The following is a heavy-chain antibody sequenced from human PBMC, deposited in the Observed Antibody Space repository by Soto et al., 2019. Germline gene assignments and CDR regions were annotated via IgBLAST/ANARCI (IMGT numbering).Heavy chain of an antibody. CDR2: ISYSGST. CDR1: GGSISSYY. V-gene: IGHV4-59*07. D-gene: IGHD4-17*01. Sequence: SDTLSLTCTVSGGSISSYYWIWIRQPPGKGLEWIGYISYSGSTNYNPSLKSRPTISVDTSKNQFSLKLRSVTAADTAVYYCARASPYGDYALDYWGKGPLVTVSS. J-gene: IGHJ4*02. CDR3: ARASPYGDYALDY.